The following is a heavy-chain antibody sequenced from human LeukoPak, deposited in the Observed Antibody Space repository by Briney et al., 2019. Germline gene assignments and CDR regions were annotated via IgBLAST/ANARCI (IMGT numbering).Heavy chain of an antibody. J-gene: IGHJ4*02. CDR2: IYYSGST. CDR1: GGSISSYY. D-gene: IGHD3-22*01. Sequence: KPSETLSLTCTVSGGSISSYYWSWIRQPPGKGLEWIGYIYYSGSTNYNPSLKSRVTISVDTSKNQFSLKLSSVTAADTALYYCAKDIGPYDSSVDYWGQGTLVTVSS. CDR3: AKDIGPYDSSVDY. V-gene: IGHV4-59*01.